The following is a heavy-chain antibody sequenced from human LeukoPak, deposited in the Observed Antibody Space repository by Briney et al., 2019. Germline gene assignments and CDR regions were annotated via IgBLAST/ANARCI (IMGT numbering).Heavy chain of an antibody. CDR3: AKDGSHSMIVVVITKAFDY. Sequence: PGRSLRLSCAASGFTFSSYAMSWVRQAPGKGLEWVSAISGSGGSTYYADSVKGRFTISRDNSKNTLYLQMNSLRAEDTAVYYCAKDGSHSMIVVVITKAFDYWGQGTLVTVSS. CDR2: ISGSGGST. CDR1: GFTFSSYA. V-gene: IGHV3-23*01. J-gene: IGHJ4*02. D-gene: IGHD3-22*01.